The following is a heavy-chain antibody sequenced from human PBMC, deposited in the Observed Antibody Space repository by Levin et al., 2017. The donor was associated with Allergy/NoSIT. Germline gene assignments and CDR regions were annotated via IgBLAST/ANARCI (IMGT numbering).Heavy chain of an antibody. J-gene: IGHJ4*02. Sequence: AGGSLRLSCAASGFTFSSYAMSWVRQAPGKGLEWVSAISGSGGSTYYADSLKGRFTISRGNSKNTLYLQMNNLRVEDTAVYYCAKDLKYSYSPGADYWGQGTLVTVSS. D-gene: IGHD6-6*01. CDR3: AKDLKYSYSPGADY. CDR2: ISGSGGST. CDR1: GFTFSSYA. V-gene: IGHV3-23*01.